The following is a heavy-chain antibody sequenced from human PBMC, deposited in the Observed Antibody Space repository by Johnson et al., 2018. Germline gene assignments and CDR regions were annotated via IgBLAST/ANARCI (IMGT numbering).Heavy chain of an antibody. D-gene: IGHD2-2*01. V-gene: IGHV3-30*18. Sequence: QVQLVESGGGLVKPGGSLRLSCAASGFTFSSYGMHWVRQAPGKGLEWVAVISYDGSNKYYGDSVKGRFTISRDNSKNTLYLQMNSRRAEDTAVYYCAKEGSTSIYYYYYMDVWGKGTTVTVSS. CDR2: ISYDGSNK. CDR1: GFTFSSYG. CDR3: AKEGSTSIYYYYYMDV. J-gene: IGHJ6*03.